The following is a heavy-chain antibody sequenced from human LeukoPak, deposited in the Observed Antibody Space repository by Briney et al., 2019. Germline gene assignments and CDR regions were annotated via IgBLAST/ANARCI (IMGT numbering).Heavy chain of an antibody. CDR3: ARDHRGTMVRGSPHFDY. Sequence: GRSLRLSCAASGFTFSSYGMHWVRQAPGKGLEWVAVISYDGSNKYYADSVKGRFTISRDNSKNTLYLQMNSLRAEDTAVYYCARDHRGTMVRGSPHFDYWGQGTLVTVSS. V-gene: IGHV3-30*03. D-gene: IGHD3-10*01. J-gene: IGHJ4*02. CDR2: ISYDGSNK. CDR1: GFTFSSYG.